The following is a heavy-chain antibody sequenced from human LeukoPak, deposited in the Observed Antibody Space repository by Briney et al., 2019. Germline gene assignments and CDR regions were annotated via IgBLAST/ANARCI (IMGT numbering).Heavy chain of an antibody. Sequence: QSGGSLRLSCAASGFTFSSYAMHWVRQAPGKGLEWVAVISYDGSNKYYADSVKGRLTISRDNSKNTLYLQMNSLRAEDTAVYYCARQDYYDSSGPYYFDYWGQGTLVTVSS. CDR1: GFTFSSYA. D-gene: IGHD3-22*01. V-gene: IGHV3-30-3*01. J-gene: IGHJ4*02. CDR2: ISYDGSNK. CDR3: ARQDYYDSSGPYYFDY.